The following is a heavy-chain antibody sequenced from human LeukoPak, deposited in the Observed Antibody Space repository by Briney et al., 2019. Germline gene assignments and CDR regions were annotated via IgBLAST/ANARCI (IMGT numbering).Heavy chain of an antibody. J-gene: IGHJ5*02. D-gene: IGHD3-22*01. V-gene: IGHV4-59*08. CDR2: IYYSGST. CDR1: GGSISSYY. CDR3: ARQGTMTSNWFDP. Sequence: SETLSLTCTVSGGSISSYYWSWIRQPPGKGLEWIGYIYYSGSTNYNPSLKSRVTILVDTSKNQFSLKLSSVTAADTAVYYCARQGTMTSNWFDPWGQGTLVTVSS.